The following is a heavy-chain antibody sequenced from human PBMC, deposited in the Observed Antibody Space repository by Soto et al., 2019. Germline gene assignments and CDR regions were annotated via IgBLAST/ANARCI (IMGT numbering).Heavy chain of an antibody. CDR3: ARSSSRWLPYYYYGMDV. J-gene: IGHJ6*02. D-gene: IGHD6-13*01. Sequence: SVKVSCKASGGTFSSYTISWVRQAPGQGLEWMGRIIPILGIANYAQKFQGRVTITADKSTSTAYMELSSLRSEDTAVYYCARSSSRWLPYYYYGMDVWGQGTTVTVS. CDR2: IIPILGIA. CDR1: GGTFSSYT. V-gene: IGHV1-69*02.